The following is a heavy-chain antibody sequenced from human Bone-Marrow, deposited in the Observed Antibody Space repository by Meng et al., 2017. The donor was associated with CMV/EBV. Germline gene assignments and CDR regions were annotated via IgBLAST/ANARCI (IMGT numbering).Heavy chain of an antibody. D-gene: IGHD3-3*01. J-gene: IGHJ6*02. CDR3: ARVTKFWSGRIYYYGMDI. CDR2: IIPIFGTA. Sequence: SVKVSCKASGGTFSSYAISWVRQAPGQGLEWMGGIIPIFGTANYAQKFQGRVTITTDESTSTACMELSSLRSEDTAVYYCARVTKFWSGRIYYYGMDIWGQGTTVTVSS. V-gene: IGHV1-69*05. CDR1: GGTFSSYA.